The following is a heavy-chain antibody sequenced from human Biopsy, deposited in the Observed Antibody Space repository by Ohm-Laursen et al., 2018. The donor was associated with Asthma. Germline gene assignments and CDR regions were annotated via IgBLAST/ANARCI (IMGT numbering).Heavy chain of an antibody. Sequence: SQTLSLTCPVYGGYLTGHYWNWIRQPPGKGLEWIGEIDRSGYTNYNPSLKSRVTISADTSKNQFHLNLSSVTAADTAVYFCARAAITGIRGWFDPWGQGTQVTVSS. CDR1: GGYLTGHY. CDR2: IDRSGYT. CDR3: ARAAITGIRGWFDP. D-gene: IGHD1-20*01. V-gene: IGHV4-34*01. J-gene: IGHJ5*02.